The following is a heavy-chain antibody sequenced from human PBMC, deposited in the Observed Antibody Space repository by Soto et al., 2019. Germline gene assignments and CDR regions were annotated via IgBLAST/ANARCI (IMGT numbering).Heavy chain of an antibody. CDR1: GGSISSYY. CDR2: IYYSGST. V-gene: IGHV4-59*01. D-gene: IGHD3-10*01. CDR3: ARRGRVRGVISYYYYGMDV. Sequence: PSETLSLTCTVSGGSISSYYWSWIRQPPGKGLEWIGYIYYSGSTNYNPSLKSRVTISVDTSKNQFSLKLSSVTAADTAVYYCARRGRVRGVISYYYYGMDVWGQGTTVTVSS. J-gene: IGHJ6*02.